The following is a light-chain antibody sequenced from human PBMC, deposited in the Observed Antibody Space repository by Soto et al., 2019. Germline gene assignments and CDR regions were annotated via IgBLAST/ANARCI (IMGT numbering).Light chain of an antibody. Sequence: QSALTQPASVCGSPGHSITISCTRTSSDVGSYNLVSWYQQHPGKAPKLMIYEGSKRPSGVSNRFSGSKSGNTASLTISGLQAEDEADYYCCSYAGSSTFVVFGGGTKLTVL. J-gene: IGLJ2*01. CDR2: EGS. CDR3: CSYAGSSTFVV. V-gene: IGLV2-23*03. CDR1: SSDVGSYNL.